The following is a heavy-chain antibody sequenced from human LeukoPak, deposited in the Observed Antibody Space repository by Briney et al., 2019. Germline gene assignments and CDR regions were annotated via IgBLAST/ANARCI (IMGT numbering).Heavy chain of an antibody. Sequence: PGRSLRLSCAASGFTFSSYAMHWVRQAPGKGLEWVAVISYDGSNKYYADSVKGRFTISRDNAKNTLYLQMNSLRAEDTAVYYCARAFEAYCGGDCVARAFDIWGQGTMVTVSS. CDR3: ARAFEAYCGGDCVARAFDI. V-gene: IGHV3-30-3*01. D-gene: IGHD2-21*02. J-gene: IGHJ3*02. CDR1: GFTFSSYA. CDR2: ISYDGSNK.